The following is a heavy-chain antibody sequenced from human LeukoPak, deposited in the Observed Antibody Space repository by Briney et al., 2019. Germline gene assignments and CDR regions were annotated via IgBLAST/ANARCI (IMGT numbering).Heavy chain of an antibody. Sequence: SETLSLTCTVSGGSISSYYWSWIRQPPGKGLEWIGYIYYSGSTNYNPSLKSRVTISVDTSKNQFSLRLSSVTAADTAVYYCASGTIFGVVMDYGMDVWGQGTTVTVSS. J-gene: IGHJ6*02. D-gene: IGHD3-3*01. CDR1: GGSISSYY. CDR2: IYYSGST. V-gene: IGHV4-59*12. CDR3: ASGTIFGVVMDYGMDV.